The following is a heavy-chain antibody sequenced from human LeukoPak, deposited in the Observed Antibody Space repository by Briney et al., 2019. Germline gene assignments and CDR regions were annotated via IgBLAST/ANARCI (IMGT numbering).Heavy chain of an antibody. CDR3: ARDRDPGYYDTNGYRRVNAFDI. Sequence: TGGSLRLSCAASGFTFSSYGMHWVRQAPGKGLVWVAFIRYDGSDKYYADSVKGRFTISRDNAKNSLFLQMNSLRAEDTAVYYCARDRDPGYYDTNGYRRVNAFDIWGQGTMVTVSS. V-gene: IGHV3-30*02. CDR1: GFTFSSYG. CDR2: IRYDGSDK. D-gene: IGHD3-22*01. J-gene: IGHJ3*02.